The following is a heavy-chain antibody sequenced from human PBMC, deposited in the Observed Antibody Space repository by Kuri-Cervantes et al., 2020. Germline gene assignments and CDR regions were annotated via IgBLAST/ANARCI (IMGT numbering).Heavy chain of an antibody. Sequence: GGSLRLSCAASGFTFSSYAMSWVRQAPGKGLEWVAVISSDGAYRYYADSVKGRFTISRDNSKNTLYLQMNSLRAEDTAVYYCAKSYYYYMDVWGKGTTVTVSS. J-gene: IGHJ6*03. CDR2: ISSDGAYR. CDR1: GFTFSSYA. V-gene: IGHV3-30-3*02. CDR3: AKSYYYYMDV.